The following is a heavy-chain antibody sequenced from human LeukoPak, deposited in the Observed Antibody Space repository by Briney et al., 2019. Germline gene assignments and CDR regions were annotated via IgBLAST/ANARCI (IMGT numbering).Heavy chain of an antibody. CDR2: IKEDGSEK. J-gene: IGHJ4*02. V-gene: IGHV3-7*05. D-gene: IGHD6-6*01. CDR3: ARDRRYSSSSWDY. CDR1: GFTFSSYW. Sequence: GGSLRLSCAASGFTFSSYWMSWVRQAPGKGLEWVANIKEDGSEKSYVDSVKGRFTISRDNDENSLYLQMNSLRAEDTAVYYCARDRRYSSSSWDYWGQGTLVTVSS.